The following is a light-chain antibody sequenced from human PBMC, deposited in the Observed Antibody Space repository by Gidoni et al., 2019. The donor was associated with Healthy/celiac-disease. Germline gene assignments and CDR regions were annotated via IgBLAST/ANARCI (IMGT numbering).Light chain of an antibody. CDR1: QSLLDSDDGNTY. V-gene: IGKV2-40*01. CDR2: TLS. Sequence: DIVMTQTPLSLPVTPGEPASISCRSSQSLLDSDDGNTYLDWYLQKPGQSPQLLIYTLSYRAPGVPDRFSGSGSGTDFTLKISRVEAEDVGVYYCMQRIESLLTFGGGTKVEIK. CDR3: MQRIESLLT. J-gene: IGKJ4*01.